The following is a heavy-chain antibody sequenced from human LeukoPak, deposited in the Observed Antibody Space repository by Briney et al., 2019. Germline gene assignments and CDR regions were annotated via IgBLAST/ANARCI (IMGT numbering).Heavy chain of an antibody. CDR2: INPNSGGT. Sequence: GASVKVSCKASGYTFTDYYMHWVRQAPGQGLEWMGWINPNSGGTNYAQKFQGRVTMTRDTSTGTVYMELSRLRSDDTAVYYCARTLYIAAAPGGFDYWGQGTLVTVSS. D-gene: IGHD6-13*01. CDR3: ARTLYIAAAPGGFDY. CDR1: GYTFTDYY. J-gene: IGHJ4*02. V-gene: IGHV1-2*02.